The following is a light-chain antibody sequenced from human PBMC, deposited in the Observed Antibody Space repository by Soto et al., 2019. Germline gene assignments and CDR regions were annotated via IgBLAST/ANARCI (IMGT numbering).Light chain of an antibody. CDR3: QQFSSYPLT. CDR1: QSVTNF. Sequence: DIVLTQSPATLALSPGESVTLSCRASQSVTNFLAWYQQKPGQAPRLLMHHASSRATGIPDRFSGGGSGTDFTLTISRLEPEDFAVYYCQQFSSYPLTFGGGTKVDIK. V-gene: IGKV3-11*01. CDR2: HAS. J-gene: IGKJ4*01.